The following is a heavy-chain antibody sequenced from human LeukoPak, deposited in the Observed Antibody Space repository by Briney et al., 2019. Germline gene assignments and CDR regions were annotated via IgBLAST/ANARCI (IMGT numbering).Heavy chain of an antibody. J-gene: IGHJ6*03. Sequence: RTGGSLRLSCAVSGFTSDIAWMNWVRQAPGEGLEWLGRIKSKNDGAATDYAAPVRGRFTISTDDSKNTLYLQMNSLKTEDTAVYYCVSRDAYKPRYFMDVWGKGTTVTVSS. D-gene: IGHD5-24*01. CDR2: IKSKNDGAAT. V-gene: IGHV3-15*01. CDR1: GFTSDIAW. CDR3: VSRDAYKPRYFMDV.